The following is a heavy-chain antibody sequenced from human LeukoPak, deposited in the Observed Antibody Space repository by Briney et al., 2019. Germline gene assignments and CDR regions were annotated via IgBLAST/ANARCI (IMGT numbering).Heavy chain of an antibody. CDR2: IIPIFGTA. J-gene: IGHJ4*02. V-gene: IGHV1-69*13. CDR3: ASGPKALDY. CDR1: GYTFTSYY. Sequence: SVKVSYKASGYTFTSYYMHWVRQAPGQGLEWMGGIIPIFGTANYAQKFQGRVTITADESTSTAYMELSSLRSEDTAVYYCASGPKALDYWGQGTLVTVSS.